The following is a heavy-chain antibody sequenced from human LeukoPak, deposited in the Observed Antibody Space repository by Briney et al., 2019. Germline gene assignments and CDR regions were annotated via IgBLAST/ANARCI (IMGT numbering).Heavy chain of an antibody. Sequence: PGGSLRLSCAASGFTFSSYGMHWVRQAPGKGLEWVAVISYDGSNKYYADSVKGRFTISRDNSKNTLYLQMNSLRAEDTAVYYCAKERASVGGNWFDSWGQGTLVTVSS. J-gene: IGHJ5*01. CDR1: GFTFSSYG. D-gene: IGHD2-15*01. V-gene: IGHV3-30*18. CDR2: ISYDGSNK. CDR3: AKERASVGGNWFDS.